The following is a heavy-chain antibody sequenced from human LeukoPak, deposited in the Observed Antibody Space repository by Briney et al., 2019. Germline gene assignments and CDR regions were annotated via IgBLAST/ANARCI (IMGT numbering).Heavy chain of an antibody. CDR2: ISSSSSTI. D-gene: IGHD5-12*01. V-gene: IGHV3-48*02. CDR3: ARNSAYPDY. J-gene: IGHJ4*02. Sequence: GGSLRLSCAASGFTVSRNYMNWVRQAPGKGLEWVSYISSSSSTIYYADSVKGRFTISRDNAKNSLFLQMNSLRDEDTAVYYCARNSAYPDYWGQGTLVTVSS. CDR1: GFTVSRNY.